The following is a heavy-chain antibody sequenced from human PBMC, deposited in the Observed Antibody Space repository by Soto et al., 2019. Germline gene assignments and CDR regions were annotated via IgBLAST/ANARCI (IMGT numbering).Heavy chain of an antibody. V-gene: IGHV4-59*12. J-gene: IGHJ4*02. CDR2: IDYSGRT. Sequence: QVQLQESGPGLVKPSETLSLTCTVSGCSISSYYWSWIRQPPGKGLEWIGYIDYSGRTNYNPSLKSRVTISVDSSKNQFSLKLSSVTAADTAVYYCARRYGYSFDYWGQGTLVTVSS. D-gene: IGHD1-1*01. CDR3: ARRYGYSFDY. CDR1: GCSISSYY.